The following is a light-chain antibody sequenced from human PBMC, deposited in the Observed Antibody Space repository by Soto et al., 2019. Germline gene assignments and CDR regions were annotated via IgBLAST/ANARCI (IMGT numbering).Light chain of an antibody. CDR1: QSVDSN. J-gene: IGKJ1*01. V-gene: IGKV3-15*01. Sequence: EILITQSPSTLSVSPGERAPLSCRASQSVDSNLAWYQQKPGQAPRLLIYGASTRATGISARFSGSGSGTEFTLTISSLQSEDFGVYYCQQYNNWWTFGQGTKVDIK. CDR3: QQYNNWWT. CDR2: GAS.